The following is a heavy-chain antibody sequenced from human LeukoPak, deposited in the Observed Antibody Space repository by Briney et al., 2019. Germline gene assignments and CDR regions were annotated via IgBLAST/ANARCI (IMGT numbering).Heavy chain of an antibody. CDR2: TNHSGST. Sequence: PSETLSLTCAVYGGSFSGYYWSWIRQPPGKGLEWIGETNHSGSTNYNPSLKSRVTISVDTSKNQFSLKLSSVTAADTAVYYCARGDGYYFDYWGQGTLVTVSS. D-gene: IGHD5-24*01. J-gene: IGHJ4*02. CDR3: ARGDGYYFDY. V-gene: IGHV4-34*01. CDR1: GGSFSGYY.